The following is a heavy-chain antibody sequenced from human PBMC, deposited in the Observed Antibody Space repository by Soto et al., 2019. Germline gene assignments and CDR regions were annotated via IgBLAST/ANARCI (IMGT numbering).Heavy chain of an antibody. CDR2: ISAYNGNT. CDR1: GYTFTSYG. D-gene: IGHD3-3*01. CDR3: ARDFPVLRFLEWLSSPRNWFDP. J-gene: IGHJ5*02. V-gene: IGHV1-18*01. Sequence: GASVKVSCKASGYTFTSYGISWVRQAPGQGLGWMGWISAYNGNTNYAQKLQGRVTMTTDTSTSTAYMELRSLRSDDTAVYYCARDFPVLRFLEWLSSPRNWFDPWGQGTLVTVSS.